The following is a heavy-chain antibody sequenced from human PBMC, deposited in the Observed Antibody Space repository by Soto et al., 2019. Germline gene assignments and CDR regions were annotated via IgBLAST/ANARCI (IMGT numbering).Heavy chain of an antibody. Sequence: QVQLQESGPGLVKPSETLSLTCTVSGGSISSYYWSWIRQPPGKGLEWIGYNYYSGRTNYNPSIKSRVTRSVDTSKNQFSLKLSTVTAADTAAYYCARHSIAADDAFDIWGQGTMVTVSS. D-gene: IGHD6-13*01. CDR1: GGSISSYY. CDR3: ARHSIAADDAFDI. V-gene: IGHV4-59*08. J-gene: IGHJ3*02. CDR2: NYYSGRT.